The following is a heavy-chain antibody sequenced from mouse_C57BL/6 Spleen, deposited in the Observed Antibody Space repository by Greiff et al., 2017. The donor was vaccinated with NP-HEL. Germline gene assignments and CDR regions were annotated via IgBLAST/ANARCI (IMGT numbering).Heavy chain of an antibody. CDR2: ISSGSSTI. J-gene: IGHJ4*01. CDR3: ARRVNHSNYGGAMDY. Sequence: EVKLMESGGGLVKPGGSLKLSCAASGFTFSDYGMHWVRQAPEKGLEWVAYISSGSSTIYYADTVKGRFTISRDNAKNTLFLQMTSLRSEDTAMYYCARRVNHSNYGGAMDYWGQGTSVTVSS. V-gene: IGHV5-17*01. D-gene: IGHD2-5*01. CDR1: GFTFSDYG.